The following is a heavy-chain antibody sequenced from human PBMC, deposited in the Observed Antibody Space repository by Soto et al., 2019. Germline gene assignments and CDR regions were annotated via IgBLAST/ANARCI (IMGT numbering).Heavy chain of an antibody. CDR3: ARVLETDYDSSVPYGFEI. V-gene: IGHV1-8*01. Sequence: ASVKVSCKASGYTFTSYDINWVRPATGQGLEWMGWMNPKSGNTGYAQKCQGRDTMTRNTSISTAYMELSSLRSEYKAVYYPARVLETDYDSSVPYGFEIWGQGTMVTVSS. CDR2: MNPKSGNT. CDR1: GYTFTSYD. J-gene: IGHJ3*02. D-gene: IGHD3-22*01.